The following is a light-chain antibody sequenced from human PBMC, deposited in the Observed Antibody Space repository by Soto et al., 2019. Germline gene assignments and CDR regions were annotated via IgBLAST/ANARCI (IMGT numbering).Light chain of an antibody. Sequence: EIWLTQSPPTLSLSPGERATLSCGASQGVSRSYLAWSQQKPGLPPRLPIYNPSSRATGIPDRFSDGGSGTDFTLTISRLEPEDFAVYYCQQYGSSPYTFGQGTKLEIK. J-gene: IGKJ2*01. V-gene: IGKV3D-20*01. CDR1: QGVSRSY. CDR2: NPS. CDR3: QQYGSSPYT.